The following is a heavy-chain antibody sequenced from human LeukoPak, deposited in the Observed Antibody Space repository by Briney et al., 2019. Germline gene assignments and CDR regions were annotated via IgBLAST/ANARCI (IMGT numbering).Heavy chain of an antibody. V-gene: IGHV1-46*03. CDR2: INPSGGST. CDR3: AREGSDSSGYYRFDP. Sequence: ASVTVSCKASVYTLTSYYMHWVRQAPGQGLEWVGIINPSGGSTSYAQKFQGRVTMTRDPSTSTVYMEVSSLRSEDTAVYYCAREGSDSSGYYRFDPWGQGTLVTVSS. CDR1: VYTLTSYY. D-gene: IGHD3-22*01. J-gene: IGHJ5*02.